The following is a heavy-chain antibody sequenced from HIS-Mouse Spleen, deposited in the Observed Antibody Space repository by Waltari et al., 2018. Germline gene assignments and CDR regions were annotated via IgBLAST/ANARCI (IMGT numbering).Heavy chain of an antibody. J-gene: IGHJ2*01. CDR2: IKQDGSEK. Sequence: EVQLVVSGGGWVQHGGSLRLPGAPSGSTLSRYGLSWVRQAPGKGLEWVANIKQDGSEKYYVDSVKGRFTISRDNAKNSLYLQMNSLRAEDTAVYYCARDRYWYFDLWGRGTLVTVSS. CDR3: ARDRYWYFDL. CDR1: GSTLSRYG. V-gene: IGHV3-7*01.